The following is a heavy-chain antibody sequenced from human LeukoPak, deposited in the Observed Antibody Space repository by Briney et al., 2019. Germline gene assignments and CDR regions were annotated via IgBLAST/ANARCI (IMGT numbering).Heavy chain of an antibody. D-gene: IGHD5/OR15-5a*01. J-gene: IGHJ6*03. V-gene: IGHV4-31*03. CDR3: ARDRKRVVSFSYYYMDV. CDR2: IYYSGNT. CDR1: GGSISSGGYY. Sequence: PSQTLSLTCTVSGGSISSGGYYWSWVRQHPGKGLEWIGYIYYSGNTYYNPSLKSRVTISVDTSKNQFSLKLSSVTAADTAVYYCARDRKRVVSFSYYYMDVWGKGTTVTVSS.